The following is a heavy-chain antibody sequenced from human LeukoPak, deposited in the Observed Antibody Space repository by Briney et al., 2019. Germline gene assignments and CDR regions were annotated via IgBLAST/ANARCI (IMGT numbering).Heavy chain of an antibody. V-gene: IGHV3-20*04. Sequence: GGSLRLSCAASGFTFDEYGMSWVRQAPGKGLERVSGINWNGDKTGYSDSVKGRLTISRDNAKNSLYLQMNSLKVEDTALYYCAREVGTIGYYYYYMDVWGKGTTVAVSS. CDR1: GFTFDEYG. J-gene: IGHJ6*03. CDR2: INWNGDKT. D-gene: IGHD1-14*01. CDR3: AREVGTIGYYYYYMDV.